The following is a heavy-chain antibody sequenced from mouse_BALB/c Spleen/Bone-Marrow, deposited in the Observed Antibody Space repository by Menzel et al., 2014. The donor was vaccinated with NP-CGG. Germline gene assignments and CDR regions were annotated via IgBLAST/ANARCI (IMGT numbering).Heavy chain of an antibody. CDR3: ARGDYRSYYFDY. V-gene: IGHV1-54*01. J-gene: IGHJ2*01. CDR2: INPGSGGT. Sequence: VQLQQSGAELVRPGTSVKVSCKASGYAFTNYLIEWVKRRPGQGLEWIGVINPGSGGTNYNEKFKGKATLTADKSSSTAYMQLSSLTSDDSAVYFCARGDYRSYYFDYWGQGTTLTVSS. D-gene: IGHD2-14*01. CDR1: GYAFTNYL.